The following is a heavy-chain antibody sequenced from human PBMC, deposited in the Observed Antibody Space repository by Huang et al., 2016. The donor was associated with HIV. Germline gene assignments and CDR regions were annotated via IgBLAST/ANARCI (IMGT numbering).Heavy chain of an antibody. CDR1: GGTFSSYA. J-gene: IGHJ4*02. V-gene: IGHV1-69*13. Sequence: QVQLVQSGAEVKKPGSSVKVSCKASGGTFSSYAISWVRQAPGQGLGWMGGIIPIFGTANYAQKVQGRVTMTADESTSTAYMELSSLRSEDTAVYYCARARGYYDSSVSYYFDYWGQGTLVTVSS. CDR2: IIPIFGTA. D-gene: IGHD3-22*01. CDR3: ARARGYYDSSVSYYFDY.